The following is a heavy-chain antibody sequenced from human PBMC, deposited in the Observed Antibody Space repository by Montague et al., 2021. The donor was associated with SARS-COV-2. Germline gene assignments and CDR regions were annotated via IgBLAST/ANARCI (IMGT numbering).Heavy chain of an antibody. CDR1: GASISSSNW. J-gene: IGHJ5*02. CDR3: ARLGVVPSPRTFDP. D-gene: IGHD3-10*01. CDR2: TYHSGST. Sequence: SETLSLTCDVSGASISSSNWWIWVRQSPGKGLEWIGETYHSGSTNYNPSLRGRVTISVDKSKNQFSLKVNSVSAADTAVYYCARLGVVPSPRTFDPWGQGTLVTVSS. V-gene: IGHV4-4*02.